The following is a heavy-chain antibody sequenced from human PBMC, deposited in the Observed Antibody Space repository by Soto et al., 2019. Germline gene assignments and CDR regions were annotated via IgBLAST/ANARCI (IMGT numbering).Heavy chain of an antibody. J-gene: IGHJ4*02. V-gene: IGHV3-21*01. CDR2: ISSSSSYI. CDR3: ARDRAVATGKDY. D-gene: IGHD6-19*01. CDR1: GFTFSSYS. Sequence: PGGSLRLSCAASGFTFSSYSMNWVRQAPGKGLEWVSSISSSSSYIYYADSVKGRFTISRDNAKNSLYLQMNSLRAEDTAVYYCARDRAVATGKDYWGQGTLVTVSS.